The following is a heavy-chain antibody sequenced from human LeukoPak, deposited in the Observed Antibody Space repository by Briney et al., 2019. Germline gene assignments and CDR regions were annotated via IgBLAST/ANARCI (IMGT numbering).Heavy chain of an antibody. D-gene: IGHD3-22*01. J-gene: IGHJ4*02. CDR3: ARGGRNYYDSSGYYPTFDY. CDR2: ISGSGGST. V-gene: IGHV3-23*01. CDR1: GFTFSSYA. Sequence: PGGSLRLSCAASGFTFSSYAMSWVRQAPGKGLEWVSAISGSGGSTYYADSVKGRFTISRDNSKNTLYLQMNSLRAEDTAVYYCARGGRNYYDSSGYYPTFDYWGQGTLVTVSS.